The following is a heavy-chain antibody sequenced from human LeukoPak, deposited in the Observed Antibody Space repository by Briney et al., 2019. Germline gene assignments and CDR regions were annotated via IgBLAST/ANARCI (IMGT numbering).Heavy chain of an antibody. Sequence: ASVKVSCKASGYTFTSYGISWVRQAPGQGLEWMGWISAYNGNTNYAQKLQGRVTMTTDTSTSTAYMELRSLRSDDTAVYYCARVDIVATTDLYYYYGMDDWGQGTTVTVSS. D-gene: IGHD5-12*01. CDR2: ISAYNGNT. J-gene: IGHJ6*02. V-gene: IGHV1-18*01. CDR3: ARVDIVATTDLYYYYGMDD. CDR1: GYTFTSYG.